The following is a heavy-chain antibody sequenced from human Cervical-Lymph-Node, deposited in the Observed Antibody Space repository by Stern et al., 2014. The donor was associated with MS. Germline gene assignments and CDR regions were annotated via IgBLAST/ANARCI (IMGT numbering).Heavy chain of an antibody. D-gene: IGHD3-22*01. CDR1: GDTFINHA. V-gene: IGHV1-69*01. Sequence: QVQLVESGAEVKKPGSSVKVSCKASGDTFINHAFTWVRQAPGQGLEWMGGIIPMYDAPKFAQKFSGRVAITADASTNTVYMELSSLRSEDTAMFYCARSFRPYYDSSGYPDALDMWGQGTMVTVSS. CDR3: ARSFRPYYDSSGYPDALDM. J-gene: IGHJ3*02. CDR2: IIPMYDAP.